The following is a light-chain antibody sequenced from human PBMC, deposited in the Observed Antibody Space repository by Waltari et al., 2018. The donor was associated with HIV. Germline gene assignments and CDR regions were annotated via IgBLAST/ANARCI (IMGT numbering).Light chain of an antibody. CDR2: WAS. J-gene: IGKJ4*01. CDR1: QSVLSSSNNQNY. Sequence: DIVMPQSPASLAVSLGARAPISCKSSQSVLSSSNNQNYLTWYQQKPGQPPKLIMYWASTRKSGVPDRFSGSGSGTDFTLTISSLQAEDVAVYYCQQFYSSPPTFGGGTKVEIK. V-gene: IGKV4-1*01. CDR3: QQFYSSPPT.